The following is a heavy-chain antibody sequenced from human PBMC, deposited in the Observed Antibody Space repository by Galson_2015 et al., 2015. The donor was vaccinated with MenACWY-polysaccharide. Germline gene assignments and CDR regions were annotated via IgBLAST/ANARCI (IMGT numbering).Heavy chain of an antibody. CDR1: GLTFSSSA. D-gene: IGHD6-19*01. V-gene: IGHV3-23*01. CDR3: AKLRGSDWRDFDY. J-gene: IGHJ4*02. Sequence: SLRLSCAASGLTFSSSAMSWVRQAPGKGLEWVSEISGRGSNTYYAGSVKGRLTISRDNSKNTLFLQMNTLRAEDTAIYFCAKLRGSDWRDFDYWGQGTLVTVSS. CDR2: ISGRGSNT.